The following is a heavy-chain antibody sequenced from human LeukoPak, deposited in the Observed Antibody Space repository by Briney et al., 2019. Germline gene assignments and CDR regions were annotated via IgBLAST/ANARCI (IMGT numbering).Heavy chain of an antibody. CDR3: AKDMWDYGSGSYYISPSDY. J-gene: IGHJ4*02. Sequence: GGSLTLSCTASGFRFEDYDMRWVRQAPEKGLEWVSVICGGECSTYYADSVRGRFTISRDNSKNSMFVQMKSLRTEDTALYYCAKDMWDYGSGSYYISPSDYWGQGTLVTVSS. CDR1: GFRFEDYD. D-gene: IGHD3-10*01. CDR2: ICGGECST. V-gene: IGHV3-43*02.